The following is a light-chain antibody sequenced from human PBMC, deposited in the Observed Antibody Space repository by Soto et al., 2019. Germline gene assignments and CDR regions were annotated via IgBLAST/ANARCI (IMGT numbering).Light chain of an antibody. Sequence: QSALTQPASVSGSPGQSITISCTGTNSDVGAYNYVSWYQQRPGKGPKLMIYEVTSRPSGVSNRFSGSKSGNTASLTISGFQCEDDAEYYCSSYTTTSAPVVFGGGTKVTVL. CDR2: EVT. CDR1: NSDVGAYNY. J-gene: IGLJ2*01. V-gene: IGLV2-14*01. CDR3: SSYTTTSAPVV.